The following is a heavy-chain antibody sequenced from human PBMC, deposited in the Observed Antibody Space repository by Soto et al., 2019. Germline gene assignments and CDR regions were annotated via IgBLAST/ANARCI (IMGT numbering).Heavy chain of an antibody. V-gene: IGHV4-38-2*01. CDR2: LYHIGST. CDR1: GYSISSGNY. CDR3: ARKDYYDSNRRAFDI. Sequence: SETLSLTCAVSGYSISSGNYWAWIRQPPGRGLEWIGSLYHIGSTNYNPSLKSRVTISVDTSKNQFPLKLSSVTAADTAVYYCARKDYYDSNRRAFDIWGQGTMVTVSS. J-gene: IGHJ3*02. D-gene: IGHD3-22*01.